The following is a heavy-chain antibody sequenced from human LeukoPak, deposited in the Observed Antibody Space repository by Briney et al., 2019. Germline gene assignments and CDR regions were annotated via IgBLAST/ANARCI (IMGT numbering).Heavy chain of an antibody. CDR2: INPNSGGT. CDR3: ARVSGRLPSFWSGYYTGTEGNYYFDY. CDR1: GYTFTGYY. Sequence: ASVKVSCKASGYTFTGYYMHWVRQAPGQGLEWMGWINPNSGGTNYAQKFQGRVTMTRDTSISTAYMELSRLRSDDTAVYYCARVSGRLPSFWSGYYTGTEGNYYFDYWGQGTLVTVSS. D-gene: IGHD3-3*01. J-gene: IGHJ4*02. V-gene: IGHV1-2*02.